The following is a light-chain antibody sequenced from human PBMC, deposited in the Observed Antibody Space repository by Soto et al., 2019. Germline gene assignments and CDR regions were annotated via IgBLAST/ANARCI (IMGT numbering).Light chain of an antibody. CDR3: QQYNNWPIT. V-gene: IGKV3-15*01. CDR1: QSVSSN. J-gene: IGKJ5*01. Sequence: EIVMTPSPATLSVSPGERATLSCRASQSVSSNLAWYQQKPGQAPRLLIYGASTRATGIPARFSGSGSGTEFTLTISSLQSEDFADYYCQQYNNWPITFGQGTRLEIK. CDR2: GAS.